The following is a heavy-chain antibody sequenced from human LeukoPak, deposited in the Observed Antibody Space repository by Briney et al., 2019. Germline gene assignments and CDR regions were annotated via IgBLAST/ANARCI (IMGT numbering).Heavy chain of an antibody. CDR3: ARAVGSGSFQTYYYYMDV. CDR2: IYTSGST. CDR1: GGSISSYY. J-gene: IGHJ6*03. Sequence: SETLSLTCTVSGGSISSYYWSWIRQPAGKGLEWIGRIYTSGSTNYSPSLKSRVTMSVDTSKNQFSLKLSSVTAADTAVYYCARAVGSGSFQTYYYYMDVWGKGTTVTISS. D-gene: IGHD3-10*01. V-gene: IGHV4-4*07.